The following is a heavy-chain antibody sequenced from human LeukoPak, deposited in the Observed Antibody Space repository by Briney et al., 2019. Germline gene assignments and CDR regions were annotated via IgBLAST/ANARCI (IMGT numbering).Heavy chain of an antibody. CDR2: IYYIGST. J-gene: IGHJ6*02. CDR1: GGSISSYY. Sequence: SSETLSLTCTVSGGSISSYYWSWIRQPPGKGLEWIGYIYYIGSTNYNPSLKSRVTISVDTSKNQFSLNLSSVTAADTAVYYCASFPGAVGALYGMDVWGQGTTVTVSS. D-gene: IGHD1-26*01. V-gene: IGHV4-59*01. CDR3: ASFPGAVGALYGMDV.